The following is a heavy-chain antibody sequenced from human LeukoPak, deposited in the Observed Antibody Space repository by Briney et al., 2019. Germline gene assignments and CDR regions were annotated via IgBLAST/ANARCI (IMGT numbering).Heavy chain of an antibody. V-gene: IGHV1-3*03. J-gene: IGHJ6*03. D-gene: IGHD3-10*01. CDR3: ASGPSITMVRGGQWYYYMDV. Sequence: ASVKVYCKASRYTFTSYAMHWVRQAPGQRLEWMGWINVGNGNTKYSQEFQGRVTITRDTSASTAYMELSSLRSEDTAVYYCASGPSITMVRGGQWYYYMDVWGKGTTVTISS. CDR1: RYTFTSYA. CDR2: INVGNGNT.